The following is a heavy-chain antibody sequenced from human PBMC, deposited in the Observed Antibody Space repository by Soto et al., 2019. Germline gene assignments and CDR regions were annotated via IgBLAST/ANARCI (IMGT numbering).Heavy chain of an antibody. J-gene: IGHJ5*02. D-gene: IGHD3-3*01. Sequence: SETLSLTCTVSGGSISSYYWSWIRQPPGKGLEWIGYIYYSGSTYYNPSLKSRVTISVDTSKNQFSLKLSSVTAADTAVYYCASLGHDFWSGYYDWFDPWGQGTLVTVSS. CDR3: ASLGHDFWSGYYDWFDP. CDR1: GGSISSYY. V-gene: IGHV4-59*08. CDR2: IYYSGST.